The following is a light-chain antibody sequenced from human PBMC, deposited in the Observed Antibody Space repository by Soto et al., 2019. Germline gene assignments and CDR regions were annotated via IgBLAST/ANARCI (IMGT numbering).Light chain of an antibody. V-gene: IGLV2-23*03. Sequence: QLVLTQPASVSGSPGQSITISCTGTSSDVGSYNFVSWYQQLPGKAPKLMIYEGSKRPSGVSNRFSGSKSGNTASLTISGLQAEDEADYYCCSYAGSGSFVIATGTKLTVL. J-gene: IGLJ1*01. CDR1: SSDVGSYNF. CDR3: CSYAGSGSFV. CDR2: EGS.